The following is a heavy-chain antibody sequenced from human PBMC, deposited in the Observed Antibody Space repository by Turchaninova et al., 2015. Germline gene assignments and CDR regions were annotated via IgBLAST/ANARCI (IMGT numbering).Heavy chain of an antibody. CDR2: IYWDADT. CDR3: AHIFGQNWGREVYFDY. CDR1: GFPPSTSGVG. V-gene: IGHV2-5*02. J-gene: IGHJ4*02. D-gene: IGHD3-3*01. Sequence: QITLKESGPTLVKPTQTLPLTCTFSGFPPSTSGVGVGWIRHPPGKALECLALIYWDADTRYSPSLKNRLTITKDTSKNQVVLSLTDMDPVDTATYYCAHIFGQNWGREVYFDYWGQGILVTVSS.